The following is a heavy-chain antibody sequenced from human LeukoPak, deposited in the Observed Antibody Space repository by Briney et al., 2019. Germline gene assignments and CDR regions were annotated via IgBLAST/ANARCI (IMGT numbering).Heavy chain of an antibody. Sequence: PSETPSLTCTVSGGSINRSGYYWGWIRQPPGRGLEWIGSIYYSGSTYYNPSLKSRVTISVDTSKNQFSLKLSSVTAADTAVYYCASCVVVVAATQIIYYGMDVWGQGTTVTVSS. CDR2: IYYSGST. CDR1: GGSINRSGYY. D-gene: IGHD2-15*01. V-gene: IGHV4-39*01. J-gene: IGHJ6*02. CDR3: ASCVVVVAATQIIYYGMDV.